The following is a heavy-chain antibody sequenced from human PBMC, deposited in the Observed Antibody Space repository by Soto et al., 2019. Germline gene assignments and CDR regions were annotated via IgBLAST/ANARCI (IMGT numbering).Heavy chain of an antibody. CDR1: GGSISSYY. J-gene: IGHJ4*02. CDR2: IYYSGST. Sequence: SETLSLTCTVSGGSISSYYWSWIRQPPGKGLEWIGYIYYSGSTDYNPSLKSRVTISVDTSKNQFSLKLSSVTAADTAVYYCARVGVATISPFDYWGQGTLVTVS. V-gene: IGHV4-59*01. D-gene: IGHD5-12*01. CDR3: ARVGVATISPFDY.